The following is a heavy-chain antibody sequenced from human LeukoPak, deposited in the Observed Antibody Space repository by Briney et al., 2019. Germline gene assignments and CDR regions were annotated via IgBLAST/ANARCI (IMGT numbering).Heavy chain of an antibody. CDR3: ARGPYCTSAGCYFDY. V-gene: IGHV4-4*07. CDR1: GGSISGYY. J-gene: IGHJ4*02. D-gene: IGHD2-2*01. CDR2: IYTSGST. Sequence: SETLSLTCTVSGGSISGYYWSWIRQPAGKGLEWIGRIYTSGSTNYNPSLKSRVTMSVDTSKNQFSLKLSSVTAADTAVYFCARGPYCTSAGCYFDYWGQGTLVTVSS.